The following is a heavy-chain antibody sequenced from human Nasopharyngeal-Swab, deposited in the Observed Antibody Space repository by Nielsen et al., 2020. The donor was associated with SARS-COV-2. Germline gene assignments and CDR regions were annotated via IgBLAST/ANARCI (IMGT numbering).Heavy chain of an antibody. CDR3: ARGCVLTGPSCYYYGMDV. CDR1: GFVFKNYA. CDR2: ISGADDST. D-gene: IGHD3-9*01. V-gene: IGHV3-23*01. J-gene: IGHJ6*02. Sequence: EGSLRLSCSASGFVFKNYAMNWVRQAPGRGLEWVSAISGADDSTKYADSVKGRFTISRDNAKNSLYLQMNSLRAEDTAVYYCARGCVLTGPSCYYYGMDVWGQGTTVTVSS.